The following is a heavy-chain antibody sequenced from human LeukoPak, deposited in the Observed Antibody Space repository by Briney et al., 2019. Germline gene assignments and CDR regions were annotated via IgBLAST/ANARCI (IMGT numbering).Heavy chain of an antibody. D-gene: IGHD1-26*01. Sequence: GGSLRLSCAASGFTFSSYAMSWVRQAPGKGLEWVSAISGSGGSTYYADSVKGRFTISRDNSKNTLYLQMNSLRAEDTAVYYCATPYSGSYLPLPPDAFDIGGEGTMVTVSS. V-gene: IGHV3-23*01. CDR3: ATPYSGSYLPLPPDAFDI. J-gene: IGHJ3*02. CDR2: ISGSGGST. CDR1: GFTFSSYA.